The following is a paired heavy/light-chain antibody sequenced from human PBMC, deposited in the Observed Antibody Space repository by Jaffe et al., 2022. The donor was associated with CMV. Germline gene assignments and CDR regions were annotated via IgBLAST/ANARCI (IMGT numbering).Light chain of an antibody. CDR2: KAS. V-gene: IGKV1-5*03. Sequence: DIQMTQSPSTLSASVGDRVTITCRASQSISSWLAWYQQKPGKAPKLLIYKASSLESGVPSRFSGSGSGTEFTLTISSLQPDDFATYYCQQYNSYPIFTFGPGTKVDIK. J-gene: IGKJ3*01. CDR3: QQYNSYPIFT. CDR1: QSISSW.
Heavy chain of an antibody. V-gene: IGHV3-13*01. Sequence: EVQLVESGGGLVQPGGSLRLSCAASGFTFSSYDMHWVRQATGKGLEWVSAIGTAGDTYYPGSVKGRFTISRENAKNSLYLQMNSLRAGDTAVYYCARAKHCSGGSCYSAPYYYGMDVWGQGTTVTVSS. CDR2: IGTAGDT. CDR1: GFTFSSYD. CDR3: ARAKHCSGGSCYSAPYYYGMDV. D-gene: IGHD2-15*01. J-gene: IGHJ6*02.